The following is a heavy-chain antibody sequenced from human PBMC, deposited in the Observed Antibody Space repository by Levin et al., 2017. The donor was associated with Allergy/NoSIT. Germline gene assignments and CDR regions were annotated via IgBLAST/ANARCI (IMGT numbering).Heavy chain of an antibody. Sequence: GGSLRLSCAASGFTFSSYGMHWVRQAPGKGLEWVAVISYDGSNKYYADSVKGRFTISRDNSKNTLYLQMNSLRAEDTAVYYCASVAGTQHDAFDIWGQGTMVTVSS. CDR3: ASVAGTQHDAFDI. CDR1: GFTFSSYG. CDR2: ISYDGSNK. J-gene: IGHJ3*02. D-gene: IGHD6-19*01. V-gene: IGHV3-30*03.